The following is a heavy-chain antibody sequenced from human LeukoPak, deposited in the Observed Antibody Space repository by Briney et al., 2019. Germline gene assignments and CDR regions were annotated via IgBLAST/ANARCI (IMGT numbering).Heavy chain of an antibody. Sequence: SETLTLTCAVYGGSFSGYYWSWIRQPPGKGLEWIGEINHSGSTNYNPSLKSRVTISVDTSKNQFSLKLSSVTAADTAVYYCARQDYYEAPAQHWGQGTLVTVSS. V-gene: IGHV4-34*01. D-gene: IGHD3-22*01. CDR1: GGSFSGYY. CDR2: INHSGST. J-gene: IGHJ1*01. CDR3: ARQDYYEAPAQH.